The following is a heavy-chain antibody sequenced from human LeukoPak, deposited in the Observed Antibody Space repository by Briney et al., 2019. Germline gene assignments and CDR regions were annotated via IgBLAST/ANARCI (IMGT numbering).Heavy chain of an antibody. J-gene: IGHJ4*02. D-gene: IGHD4-17*01. CDR1: GFTFSSYA. CDR2: ISGSGGST. Sequence: GGSLRLSCAASGFTFSSYAMSWVRQAPGKGLEWVSAISGSGGSTYYADSVKGRFTIPRDNSKNTLYLQMNSLRAEDTAVYYCARDPYGDYVFDYWGQGTLVTVSS. V-gene: IGHV3-23*01. CDR3: ARDPYGDYVFDY.